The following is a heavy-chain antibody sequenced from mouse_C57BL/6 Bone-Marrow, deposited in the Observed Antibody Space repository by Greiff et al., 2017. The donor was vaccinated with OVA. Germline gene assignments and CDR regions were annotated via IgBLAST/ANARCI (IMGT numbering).Heavy chain of an antibody. D-gene: IGHD1-1*01. J-gene: IGHJ2*01. V-gene: IGHV3-6*01. CDR2: ISYDGSN. Sequence: EVQLQESGPGLVKPSQSLSLTCSVTGYSITSGYYWNWIRQFPGNKLEWMGYISYDGSNNYNPSLKNRISITRDTSKNQFFLKLNSVTTEDTATYYCACPYYYGSRGLDYWGQGTTLTVSS. CDR3: ACPYYYGSRGLDY. CDR1: GYSITSGYY.